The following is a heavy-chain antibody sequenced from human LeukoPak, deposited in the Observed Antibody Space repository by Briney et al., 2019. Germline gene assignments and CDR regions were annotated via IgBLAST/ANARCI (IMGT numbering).Heavy chain of an antibody. CDR1: GGSISSGSYY. V-gene: IGHV4-61*02. CDR3: ARGRSAFDI. Sequence: SETLSLTCTVSGGSISSGSYYWTWVRQPAGKGLEWIGRVYASGGTNYNPSLESRVTISVDRSKNQFSLKLSSVTAADTAVYYCARGRSAFDIWGQGTMVTVSS. J-gene: IGHJ3*02. CDR2: VYASGGT.